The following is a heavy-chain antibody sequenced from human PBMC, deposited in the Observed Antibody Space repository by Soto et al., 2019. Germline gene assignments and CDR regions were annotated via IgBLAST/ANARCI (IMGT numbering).Heavy chain of an antibody. J-gene: IGHJ4*02. Sequence: HVQLQESGPGPVTPSQTLSLSCTVSGVSITSGSYYWTWVRQSPGKGLEWIGYRYYSGNTYYNPSLNGRAIISVDTSNNQFSLKLTSVTAAYTAVYYCARVGYDTSGQTFIGWGPDCWCQGALVTVSS. CDR3: ARVGYDTSGQTFIGWGPDC. V-gene: IGHV4-30-4*01. D-gene: IGHD3-22*01. CDR1: GVSITSGSYY. CDR2: RYYSGNT.